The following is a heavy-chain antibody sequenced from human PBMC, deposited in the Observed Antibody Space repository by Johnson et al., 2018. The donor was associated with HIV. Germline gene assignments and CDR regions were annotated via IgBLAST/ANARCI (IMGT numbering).Heavy chain of an antibody. CDR1: GFTFSASW. CDR2: IHHDGSQK. CDR3: ARAPHPQWQWLPPGAFDI. J-gene: IGHJ3*02. V-gene: IGHV3-7*01. Sequence: VQLVESGGGLVQPGGSLRLSCAASGFTFSASWMNWVRQAPGKGLAWVATIHHDGSQKYYVASVKGRFTISRDNAKNSLYLQMNSLRAADTAVYYCARAPHPQWQWLPPGAFDIWGQGTMVTVSS. D-gene: IGHD6-19*01.